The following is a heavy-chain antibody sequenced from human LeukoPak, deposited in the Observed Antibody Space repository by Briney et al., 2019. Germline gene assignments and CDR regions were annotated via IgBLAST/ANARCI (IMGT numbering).Heavy chain of an antibody. V-gene: IGHV1-18*01. J-gene: IGHJ3*02. Sequence: ASVKVSCKASGYTFTSYGISWVRQAPGQGLEWMGWISAYNGNTNYAQKLQGRVTITADESTSTAYMELSSLRSEDTAVYYCARAWGTADAFDIWGQGTMVTVSS. CDR3: ARAWGTADAFDI. CDR1: GYTFTSYG. D-gene: IGHD6-13*01. CDR2: ISAYNGNT.